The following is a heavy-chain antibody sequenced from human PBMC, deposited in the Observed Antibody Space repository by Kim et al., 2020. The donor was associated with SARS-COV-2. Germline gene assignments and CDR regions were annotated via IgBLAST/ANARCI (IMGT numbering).Heavy chain of an antibody. D-gene: IGHD1-1*01. Sequence: YYNPALKSPVTISLDTSKSQFSLKLSSVTAADSAVYYCAKYTTSHNWFDPWGQGTLVTVSS. V-gene: IGHV4-31*01. J-gene: IGHJ5*02. CDR3: AKYTTSHNWFDP.